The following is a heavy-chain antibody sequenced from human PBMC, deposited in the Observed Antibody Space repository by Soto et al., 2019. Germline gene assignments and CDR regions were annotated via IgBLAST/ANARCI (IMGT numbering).Heavy chain of an antibody. V-gene: IGHV3-21*01. J-gene: IGHJ6*02. D-gene: IGHD3-10*01. Sequence: EVQLVESGGGLVKPGGSLRLSCISSGFTFRTYTMNWVRQAPGKGLEWVSGIRGFSPYTFYAESVKGRFTISRDNAKNSLYLQMNSLRDEDTAVYYCARDRGYDAHDYYYNAMDVLGQGTTVTVS. CDR2: IRGFSPYT. CDR1: GFTFRTYT. CDR3: ARDRGYDAHDYYYNAMDV.